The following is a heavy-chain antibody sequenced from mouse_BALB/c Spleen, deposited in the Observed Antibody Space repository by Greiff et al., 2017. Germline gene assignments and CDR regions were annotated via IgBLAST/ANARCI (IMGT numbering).Heavy chain of an antibody. CDR2: IDPEHGNT. CDR1: GFNIKDYY. D-gene: IGHD2-14*01. Sequence: DVQLQESGAELVRPGALVQLSCKASGFNIKDYYMHWVKQRPEQGLEWIGWIDPEHGNTIYDPKFQGKASITADTSSNTAYLQLSSLTSEDTAVYYCASYYRYDGPYYFDYWGQGTTLTVSS. J-gene: IGHJ2*01. CDR3: ASYYRYDGPYYFDY. V-gene: IGHV14-1*02.